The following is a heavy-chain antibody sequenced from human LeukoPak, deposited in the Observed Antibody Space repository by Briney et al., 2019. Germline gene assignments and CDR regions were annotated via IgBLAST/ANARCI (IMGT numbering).Heavy chain of an antibody. V-gene: IGHV3-23*01. D-gene: IGHD6-6*01. CDR3: AILTTHSSSSQFDY. J-gene: IGHJ4*02. CDR2: ISGSGTIT. CDR1: GFTFSRYA. Sequence: HPGGSLRLSCAASGFTFSRYAMSWVRQAPGKGLEWVSAISGSGTITYYADSMKGRFTISRDNSKDTLYLQMNSLRAEDTAIYFCAILTTHSSSSQFDYWGQGTLVTVSS.